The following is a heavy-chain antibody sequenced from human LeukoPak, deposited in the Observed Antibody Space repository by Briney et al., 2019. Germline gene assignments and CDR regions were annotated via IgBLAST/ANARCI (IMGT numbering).Heavy chain of an antibody. CDR2: ISAYNGNT. CDR1: GYTFTSYG. D-gene: IGHD6-13*01. Sequence: ASVKVSCKASGYTFTSYGISWVRQAPGQGLEWMGWISAYNGNTNYAQKLQGRVTMTTDTSTSTAYMELRSLRSDDTAVYYCAREYSRAAAASSWFDSWGQGTLVTVSS. V-gene: IGHV1-18*01. CDR3: AREYSRAAAASSWFDS. J-gene: IGHJ5*01.